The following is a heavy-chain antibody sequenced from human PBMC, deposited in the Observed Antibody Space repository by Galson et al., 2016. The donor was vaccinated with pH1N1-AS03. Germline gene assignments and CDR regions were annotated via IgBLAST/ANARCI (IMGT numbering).Heavy chain of an antibody. D-gene: IGHD3-3*01. CDR3: ARLHDVWSGYPSFDS. CDR1: GDSISSTNW. CDR2: IYHSGTT. J-gene: IGHJ4*02. Sequence: LSLTCAVSGDSISSTNWWTWVRQSPGKGLEWIGEIYHSGTTNYNPSLKSRVTISVDKSKNQFSLKMRSVAAADTALYFCARLHDVWSGYPSFDSGGQGILVTVSS. V-gene: IGHV4-4*01.